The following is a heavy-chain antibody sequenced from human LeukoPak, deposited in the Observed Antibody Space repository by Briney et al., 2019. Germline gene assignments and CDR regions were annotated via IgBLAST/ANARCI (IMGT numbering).Heavy chain of an antibody. V-gene: IGHV1-69*05. CDR3: ARNHDFWSDPSWFDP. CDR1: GGTFSSYA. CDR2: IIPIFGTA. J-gene: IGHJ5*02. D-gene: IGHD3-3*01. Sequence: EASVTVSCKASGGTFSSYAISWVRQAPGQGLEWMGGIIPIFGTANYAQKFQGRVTITTDESTSTAYMELSSLRSEDTAVYYCARNHDFWSDPSWFDPWGQGTLVTVSS.